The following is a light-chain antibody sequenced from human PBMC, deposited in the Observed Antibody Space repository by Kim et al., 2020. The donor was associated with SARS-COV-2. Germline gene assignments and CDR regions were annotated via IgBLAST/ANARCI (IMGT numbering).Light chain of an antibody. Sequence: SASLGYRVTISCQASRDISNYLNWYQQKPGKAPNLLILDASKLETGVPSRFSGSGSGTEFTLTITGLRPEDFATYYCQQYDNVPYSFGQGTNLEI. CDR3: QQYDNVPYS. J-gene: IGKJ2*03. CDR1: RDISNY. CDR2: DAS. V-gene: IGKV1-33*01.